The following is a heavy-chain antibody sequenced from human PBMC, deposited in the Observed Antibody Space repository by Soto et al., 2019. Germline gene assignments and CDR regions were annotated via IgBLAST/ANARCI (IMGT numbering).Heavy chain of an antibody. Sequence: QVQLVQSGAEVKKPGASVKVSCRTSGYTFISYYIHWVRQAPGQGLEWMGLINPTDAYTDYAQKFQGRITLTRDTSTSIVYMELSSLRSEDTAIYYCVRDHVDTPMTNFDYWGQGTLVTVSS. CDR2: INPTDAYT. D-gene: IGHD5-18*01. V-gene: IGHV1-46*01. CDR3: VRDHVDTPMTNFDY. J-gene: IGHJ4*02. CDR1: GYTFISYY.